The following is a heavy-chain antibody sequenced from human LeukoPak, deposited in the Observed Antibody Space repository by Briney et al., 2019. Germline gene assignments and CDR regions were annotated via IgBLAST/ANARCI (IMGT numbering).Heavy chain of an antibody. D-gene: IGHD3-3*01. J-gene: IGHJ4*02. V-gene: IGHV3-21*01. CDR1: GFTFSSYS. Sequence: PGGSLRLSCAASGFTFSSYSMNWVRQAPGKGLEWVSSISSSSYIYYADSVKGRFTISRDNAKNSLYLQMNSLRAEDTAVYYCARVYDFWSGYPYYFDYWGQGTLVTVSS. CDR2: ISSSSYI. CDR3: ARVYDFWSGYPYYFDY.